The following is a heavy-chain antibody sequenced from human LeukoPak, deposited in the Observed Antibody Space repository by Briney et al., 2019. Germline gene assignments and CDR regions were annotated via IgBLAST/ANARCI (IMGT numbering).Heavy chain of an antibody. J-gene: IGHJ5*02. V-gene: IGHV4-61*10. CDR1: GGSISSGSYY. Sequence: SETLSLTCTVSGGSISSGSYYWSWIRQPAGKGLEWIGYIYYSGSTNYNPSLKSRVTISVDTSKNQFSLKLSSVTAADTAVYYCARSAVKITMVRGVIWFDPWGQGTLVTVSS. CDR3: ARSAVKITMVRGVIWFDP. CDR2: IYYSGST. D-gene: IGHD3-10*01.